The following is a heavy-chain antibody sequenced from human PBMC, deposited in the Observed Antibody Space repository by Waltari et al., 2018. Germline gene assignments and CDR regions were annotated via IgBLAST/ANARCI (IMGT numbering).Heavy chain of an antibody. CDR2: TYYRSKWYN. D-gene: IGHD3-10*01. Sequence: QVQLQQSGPGLVKPSQTLSLTSAIPGDSVPSNGVDWNWIRQSPSRGLEWLGRTYYRSKWYNDYALSVRSRITINPDTSKNQFSLQLNSVTPEDTAVYYCARGRMSSFDIWGQGTMVTVSS. V-gene: IGHV6-1*01. CDR1: GDSVPSNGVD. CDR3: ARGRMSSFDI. J-gene: IGHJ3*02.